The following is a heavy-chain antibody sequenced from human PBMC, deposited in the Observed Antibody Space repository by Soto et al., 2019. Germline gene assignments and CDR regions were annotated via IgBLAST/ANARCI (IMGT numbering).Heavy chain of an antibody. CDR3: CVVKRLDQYSTSGYWFDP. J-gene: IGHJ5*02. V-gene: IGHV3-15*01. CDR1: GFTFSHAW. D-gene: IGHD2-15*01. CDR2: IKSKADGETK. Sequence: GGSLRLSCAASGFTFSHAWMSWVRQAPGKGLEWVGRIKSKADGETKDYGAPVRGRFTISRDDAKDTLYLQVNSLRIEDTAVYYCCVVKRLDQYSTSGYWFDPWGPGTLVTVSS.